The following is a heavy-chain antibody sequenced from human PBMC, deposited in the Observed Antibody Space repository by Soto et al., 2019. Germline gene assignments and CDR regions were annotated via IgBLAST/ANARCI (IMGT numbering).Heavy chain of an antibody. CDR3: ARGHYRYPL. CDR2: IKEDGSER. D-gene: IGHD1-26*01. V-gene: IGHV3-7*01. J-gene: IGHJ4*02. Sequence: EVQLVESGGGLVQPGGSLRLSCAASGFTFSSYWMSWVRQAPGKGLEWVANIKEDGSERNYVDSGKGRFTIYRDNAKNSLYLKMNSLAAADRAVDSCARGHYRYPLGGQGTLVTVSS. CDR1: GFTFSSYW.